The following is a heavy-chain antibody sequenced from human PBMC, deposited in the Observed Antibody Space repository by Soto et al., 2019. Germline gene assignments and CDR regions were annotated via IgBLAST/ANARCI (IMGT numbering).Heavy chain of an antibody. CDR2: IIPIFGTA. Sequence: ASVKVSCKASGGTFSSCAISWVRQAPGQGLEWMGGIIPIFGTANYAQKFQGRVTITADESTSTAYMELSSLRSEDTAVYYCARDRDSSGWYNWFDPWGQGTLVTVSS. D-gene: IGHD6-19*01. J-gene: IGHJ5*02. V-gene: IGHV1-69*13. CDR1: GGTFSSCA. CDR3: ARDRDSSGWYNWFDP.